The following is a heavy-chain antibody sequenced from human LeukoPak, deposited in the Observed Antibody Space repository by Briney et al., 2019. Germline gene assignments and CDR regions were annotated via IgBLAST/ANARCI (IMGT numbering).Heavy chain of an antibody. J-gene: IGHJ4*02. CDR2: ISETGRST. CDR3: AKSRSGGANWALQIFDN. Sequence: GGSLRLSCVASGFTFSTFAMNWVRQAPGKGLEWVSTISETGRSTYYADSVKGQFTISRDNSKNTLYLQMNSLRAEDTAVYYCAKSRSGGANWALQIFDNWGQETLVTVSS. D-gene: IGHD1-1*01. CDR1: GFTFSTFA. V-gene: IGHV3-23*01.